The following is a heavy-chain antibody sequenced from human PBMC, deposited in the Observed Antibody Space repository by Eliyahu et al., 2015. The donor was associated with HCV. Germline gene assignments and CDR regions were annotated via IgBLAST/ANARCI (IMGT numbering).Heavy chain of an antibody. CDR3: GNRHHE. Sequence: EVQLLESGGGLVQPGGSLRLSCAASGFTFSGFAMXWVRQAPGKGLEWVSAILASGDVTFYADSVKGRFTISRDNSKNTMYLQMNSLRAEDTALYYCGNRHHEWGQGTLVTVSS. J-gene: IGHJ4*02. CDR2: ILASGDVT. V-gene: IGHV3-23*01. D-gene: IGHD3-16*02. CDR1: GFTFSGFA.